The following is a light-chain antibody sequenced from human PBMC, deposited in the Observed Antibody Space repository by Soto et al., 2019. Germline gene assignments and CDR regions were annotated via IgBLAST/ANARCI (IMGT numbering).Light chain of an antibody. CDR2: DTS. J-gene: IGLJ1*01. Sequence: QTVVTQEPSLTVSPGGTVTLTCGSSTGAVTSGDYPYWFQQKPGQAPRTLIYDTSNKHSWTPARFSGSLLGGKAALTLSGAQPEDEAEYYCLLSYSGARLYVFGTGTKLTVL. CDR3: LLSYSGARLYV. CDR1: TGAVTSGDY. V-gene: IGLV7-46*01.